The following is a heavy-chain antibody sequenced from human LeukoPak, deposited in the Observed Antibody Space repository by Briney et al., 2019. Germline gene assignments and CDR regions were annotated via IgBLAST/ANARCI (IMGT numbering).Heavy chain of an antibody. V-gene: IGHV3-15*01. CDR3: ATNIDYEGLFAY. CDR2: IKSKADGGTT. Sequence: GGSLRLTYAASGFTFSNAWMSWVRQAPGKGLEWVGRIKSKADGGTTDYAAPVKGRFTISRDDSENTLYLQMNSLKTEDTAVYYCATNIDYEGLFAYWGQGSLVNVSS. CDR1: GFTFSNAW. D-gene: IGHD4-17*01. J-gene: IGHJ4*02.